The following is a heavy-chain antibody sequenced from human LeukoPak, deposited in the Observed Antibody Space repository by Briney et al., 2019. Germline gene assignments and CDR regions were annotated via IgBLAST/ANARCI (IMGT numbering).Heavy chain of an antibody. V-gene: IGHV1-69*13. CDR1: GGTFSSYA. CDR2: IIPIFGTA. CDR3: ACRTSGFDY. J-gene: IGHJ4*02. Sequence: WASVKVSCKASGGTFSSYAISWVRQAPGQGLEWMGGIIPIFGTANYAQKFQGRVTITANESTSTAYMELSSLRSEDTAVYYCACRTSGFDYWGQGTLVTVSS. D-gene: IGHD1-14*01.